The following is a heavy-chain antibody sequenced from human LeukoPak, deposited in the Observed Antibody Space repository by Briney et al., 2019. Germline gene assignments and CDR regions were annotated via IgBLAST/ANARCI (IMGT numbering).Heavy chain of an antibody. D-gene: IGHD2-2*02. J-gene: IGHJ4*02. CDR3: ARAQLGYCSSTSCYTPCDY. Sequence: SVKVSCKASVGTFSSYAISWVRQAPGQGLEWMGRIIPILGIANYAQKFQGRVTITADKSTSTAYMELSSLRSEDTAVYYCARAQLGYCSSTSCYTPCDYWGQGTLVTVSS. CDR2: IIPILGIA. V-gene: IGHV1-69*04. CDR1: VGTFSSYA.